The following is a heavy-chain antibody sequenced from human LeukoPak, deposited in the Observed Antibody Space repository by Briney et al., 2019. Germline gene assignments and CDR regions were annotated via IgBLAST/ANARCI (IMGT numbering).Heavy chain of an antibody. D-gene: IGHD5-24*01. CDR2: INHSGST. CDR1: GGSFSGYY. CDR3: ARDRRRDDYNYSFFFHY. Sequence: SETLSLTCAVYGGSFSGYYWSWIRQPPGKGLEWIGEINHSGSTNYNPSLKSRVTISVDTSKNQFSLKLTSVTAADTAVYYCARDRRRDDYNYSFFFHYWGQGTLVTVSS. J-gene: IGHJ4*02. V-gene: IGHV4-34*01.